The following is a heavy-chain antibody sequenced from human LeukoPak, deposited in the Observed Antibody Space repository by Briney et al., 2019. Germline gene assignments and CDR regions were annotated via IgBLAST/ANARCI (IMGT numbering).Heavy chain of an antibody. CDR1: GGSFSGYY. J-gene: IGHJ4*02. V-gene: IGHV4-31*11. CDR2: IYYSGST. Sequence: SETLSLTCAVYGGSFSGYYWSWIRQHPGKGLEWIGYIYYSGSTYYNPSLKSRVTISVDTSKNQFSLKLSSVTAADTAVYYCARRPERMYHYDSSGREFDYWGQGTLVTVSS. D-gene: IGHD3-22*01. CDR3: ARRPERMYHYDSSGREFDY.